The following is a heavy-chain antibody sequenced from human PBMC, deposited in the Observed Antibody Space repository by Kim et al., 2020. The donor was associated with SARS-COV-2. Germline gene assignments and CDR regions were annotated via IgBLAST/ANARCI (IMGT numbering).Heavy chain of an antibody. D-gene: IGHD3-16*01. Sequence: SETLSLTCTVSGVSMSSYYWSWIRQPPGTGLGWVAYIYYNGYSNYNPTLTSRITITVDTSKNQFSLTLTSVTAADTAVYECARGEGDNLYWCKGFLV. CDR1: GVSMSSYY. V-gene: IGHV4-59*01. CDR2: IYYNGYS. J-gene: IGHJ4*02. CDR3: ARGEGDNLY.